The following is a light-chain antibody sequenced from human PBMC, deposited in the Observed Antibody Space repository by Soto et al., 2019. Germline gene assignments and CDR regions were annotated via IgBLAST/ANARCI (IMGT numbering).Light chain of an antibody. CDR1: QAISNS. J-gene: IGKJ5*01. CDR3: QSYNTARPT. CDR2: AAS. V-gene: IGKV1-27*01. Sequence: IQMTPSPSSLSSSFGDKVAIPFRASQAISNSLAWYQQKPGKPPQLLIYAASTLQSGVPSRFSGSGSGTDFTLTISGLQPEDLATYYCQSYNTARPTFGQGTRLEIK.